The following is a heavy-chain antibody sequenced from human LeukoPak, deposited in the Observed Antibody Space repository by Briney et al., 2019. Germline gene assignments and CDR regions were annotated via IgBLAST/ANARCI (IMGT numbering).Heavy chain of an antibody. J-gene: IGHJ4*02. CDR2: IRSGGTNT. Sequence: GGSLRLSCAASGFTFSSFSMNWVRQAPGKGLEWVSYIRSGGTNTDYTGSVKGRFTISRDNAKNSLYLQMNSLRAEDTAVYYCAKVEGASKASVYWGQGALVTVSS. CDR3: AKVEGASKASVY. CDR1: GFTFSSFS. D-gene: IGHD1-1*01. V-gene: IGHV3-48*04.